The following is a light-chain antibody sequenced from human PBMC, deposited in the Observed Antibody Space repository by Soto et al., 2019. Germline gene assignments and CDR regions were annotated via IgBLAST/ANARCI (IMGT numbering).Light chain of an antibody. CDR1: QSVSSD. Sequence: EIVMTQSPATLSVSPGERATLSCRASQSVSSDLAWYQQKAGQAPRLLIYGASIRAIGTPDRFSGSASGPDFTLTVSGLEPEDFAVYYCQQYGISPLTFGGGTKVDIK. V-gene: IGKV3-20*01. J-gene: IGKJ4*01. CDR3: QQYGISPLT. CDR2: GAS.